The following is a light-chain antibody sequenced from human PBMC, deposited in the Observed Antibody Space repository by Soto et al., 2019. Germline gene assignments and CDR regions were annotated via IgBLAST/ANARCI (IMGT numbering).Light chain of an antibody. CDR3: QQYTKWPPNT. Sequence: LTQSASTLSLSPGERATLSCRASQSVSSYLAWYQQKPGQAPRLLIYDASNRATGIPARFSGRGSGTEFTLTISSLQSEDFAVYYCQQYTKWPPNTFGQG. CDR1: QSVSSY. CDR2: DAS. J-gene: IGKJ5*01. V-gene: IGKV3-11*01.